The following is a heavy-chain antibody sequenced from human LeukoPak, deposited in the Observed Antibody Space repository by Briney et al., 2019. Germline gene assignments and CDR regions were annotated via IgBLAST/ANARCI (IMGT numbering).Heavy chain of an antibody. CDR3: ARSLWFGELFPQDD. CDR1: GGTFSSYA. Sequence: SVKVSCKASGGTFSSYAISWVRQAPGQGLEWMGGIIPIFGTANYAQKFQGRVTITADESTSTAYMELSSLRSEDTAVYYCARSLWFGELFPQDDWGQGTLVTVSS. D-gene: IGHD3-10*01. J-gene: IGHJ4*02. V-gene: IGHV1-69*13. CDR2: IIPIFGTA.